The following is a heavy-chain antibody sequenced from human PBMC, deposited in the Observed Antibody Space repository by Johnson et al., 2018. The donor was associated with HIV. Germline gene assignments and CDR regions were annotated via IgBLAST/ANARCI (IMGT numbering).Heavy chain of an antibody. Sequence: QVQLVESGGGVVQPGRSLRLSCAASGFTFSSYAMHWVRQAPGKGLEWVAVISYDGSNKYYADSVKGRFTISRDNSKNTLYLQMNSLRAEDTAVYYCARGVDGAFDIWGQGTMVTVSP. V-gene: IGHV3-30*04. CDR1: GFTFSSYA. J-gene: IGHJ3*02. CDR3: ARGVDGAFDI. CDR2: ISYDGSNK. D-gene: IGHD3-10*01.